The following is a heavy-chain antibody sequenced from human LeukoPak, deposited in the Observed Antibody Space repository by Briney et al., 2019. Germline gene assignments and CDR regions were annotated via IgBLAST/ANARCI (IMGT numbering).Heavy chain of an antibody. J-gene: IGHJ5*02. D-gene: IGHD4-17*01. V-gene: IGHV3-33*01. CDR2: IWYDGSRQ. CDR1: GYIFSSHG. CDR3: ARDVGYGDYDL. Sequence: GGSLRLSCAASGYIFSSHGMHWVRRAPGKGLEWVAVIWYDGSRQLYADSVKGRFTISRDDSKNTLYLQMNNLGAEDTSVYYCARDVGYGDYDLWGQGTLVTVSS.